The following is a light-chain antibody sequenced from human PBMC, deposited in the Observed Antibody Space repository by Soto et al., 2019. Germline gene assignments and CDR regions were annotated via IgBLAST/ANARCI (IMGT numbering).Light chain of an antibody. CDR2: LGS. CDR3: MQALQTPVT. CDR1: QSLLHSNGYNY. V-gene: IGKV2-28*01. J-gene: IGKJ4*01. Sequence: DIVMTQSPLSLPVTPGEPASISCRSSQSLLHSNGYNYLDWYLQKPGQSPQLLIYLGSNRASGVPDRFSGSGSGTDFTLKISSVEAEDVGVYYYMQALQTPVTFGGGTKVEIK.